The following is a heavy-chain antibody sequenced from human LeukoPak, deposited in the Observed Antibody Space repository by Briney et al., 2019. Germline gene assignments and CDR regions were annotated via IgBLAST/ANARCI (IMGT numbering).Heavy chain of an antibody. J-gene: IGHJ4*02. CDR2: ISYDGSNK. D-gene: IGHD5-18*01. Sequence: AGGSLRLSCAASGFTFSDYVIHWVRQAPGKGLEWVAVISYDGSNKFYADSVKGRFTISRDNSNNTLCLQMNSLRAEDTAVYYCARVGRGYSFKVYYFDYWGKGTMVTVSS. CDR3: ARVGRGYSFKVYYFDY. V-gene: IGHV3-30*04. CDR1: GFTFSDYV.